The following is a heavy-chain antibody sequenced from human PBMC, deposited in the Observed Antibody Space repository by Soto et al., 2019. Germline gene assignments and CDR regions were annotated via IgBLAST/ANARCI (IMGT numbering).Heavy chain of an antibody. J-gene: IGHJ4*02. Sequence: PGGSLRLSCAASGFSFSNYWMSWVRQAPGEGLEWVANMNQDGGERYYVDSVKGRFTISRDNAKNSLYLQINSLRAEDTAIYYCTRDRSGTMLFWGQGTLVTVSS. CDR2: MNQDGGER. CDR1: GFSFSNYW. D-gene: IGHD1-7*01. V-gene: IGHV3-7*01. CDR3: TRDRSGTMLF.